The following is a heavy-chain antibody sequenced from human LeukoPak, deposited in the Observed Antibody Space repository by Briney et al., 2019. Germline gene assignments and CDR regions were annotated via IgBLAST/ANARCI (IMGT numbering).Heavy chain of an antibody. CDR3: AGSDTIGYLPREWDYWYFDR. D-gene: IGHD3-22*01. CDR1: GFTFSSYS. V-gene: IGHV3-48*04. CDR2: ISSSSSTI. Sequence: PGGSLRLSCAASGFTFSSYSMNWVRQAPGKGLEWVSYISSSSSTIYYADSVKGRFTISRDNAKNSLYLQLNSLRAEDTAVYYCAGSDTIGYLPREWDYWYFDRWGRGTLVTVSS. J-gene: IGHJ2*01.